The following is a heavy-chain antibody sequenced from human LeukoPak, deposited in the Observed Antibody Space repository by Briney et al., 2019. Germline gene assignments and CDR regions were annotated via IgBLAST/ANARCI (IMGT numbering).Heavy chain of an antibody. V-gene: IGHV4-39*01. Sequence: PSETLSLTCTVSGGSISSSASYWAWIRQPPGKGLEWIANVYYNGDTYYKSSLYSRVTISADTSKNQFSLNLRSVTVADTAVYYCARLLSSGWFDPWGQGTLVTVSS. J-gene: IGHJ5*02. CDR1: GGSISSSASY. CDR3: ARLLSSGWFDP. CDR2: VYYNGDT. D-gene: IGHD2/OR15-2a*01.